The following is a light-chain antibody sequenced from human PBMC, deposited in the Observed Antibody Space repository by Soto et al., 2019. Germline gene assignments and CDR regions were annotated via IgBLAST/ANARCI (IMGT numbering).Light chain of an antibody. J-gene: IGLJ1*01. CDR1: ISDVGGYNY. CDR3: SSYTSSSTYV. V-gene: IGLV2-14*03. Sequence: QSLLTQPASVSGSPGQSITISCTGTISDVGGYNYVSWYQQHPGKAPKLMIFDVSNRPSGVSNRFSGSKSGYTASLTISGLQAEDEADYYCSSYTSSSTYVFGTGTKVNVL. CDR2: DVS.